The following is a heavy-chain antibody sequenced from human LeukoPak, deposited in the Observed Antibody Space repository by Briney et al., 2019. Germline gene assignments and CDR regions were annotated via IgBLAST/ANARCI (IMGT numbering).Heavy chain of an antibody. CDR3: ARGAATATVYWYFDL. D-gene: IGHD2-15*01. Sequence: PSETLSLTCTVSGGSISSYYWSWIRQPPGKGLEWIGEINYSGSTNYNPSLKSRVTMSVDTSKNQFSLKLSSVTATDTAVYYCARGAATATVYWYFDLWGRGTLVTVSS. J-gene: IGHJ2*01. CDR1: GGSISSYY. CDR2: INYSGST. V-gene: IGHV4-34*01.